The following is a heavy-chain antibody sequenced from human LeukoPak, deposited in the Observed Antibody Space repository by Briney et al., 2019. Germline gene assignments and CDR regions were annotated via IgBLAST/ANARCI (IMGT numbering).Heavy chain of an antibody. V-gene: IGHV1-2*02. CDR3: ARDGGALNVLFDY. D-gene: IGHD2-8*01. CDR2: INPNSGGT. Sequence: ASVKVSCKASGYTFTGYYMHWVRQAPGQGLEWMGWINPNSGGTNYAQKFQGRVTMTRDTPISTAYMELSGLRSDDTAVYYCARDGGALNVLFDYWGQGTLVTVSS. J-gene: IGHJ4*02. CDR1: GYTFTGYY.